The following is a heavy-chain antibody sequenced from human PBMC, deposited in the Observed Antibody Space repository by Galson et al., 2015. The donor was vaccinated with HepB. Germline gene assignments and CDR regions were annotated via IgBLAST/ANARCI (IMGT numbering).Heavy chain of an antibody. J-gene: IGHJ4*02. CDR2: ISYDGSNK. Sequence: SLRLSCAASGFTFSSYGMHWVRQAPGKGLEWVAVISYDGSNKYYADSVKGRFTISRDNSKNTLYLQMNSLRAEDTAVYYCAKESQAAGLLFPYCFDYWGQGTLVTVSS. D-gene: IGHD6-13*01. V-gene: IGHV3-30*18. CDR1: GFTFSSYG. CDR3: AKESQAAGLLFPYCFDY.